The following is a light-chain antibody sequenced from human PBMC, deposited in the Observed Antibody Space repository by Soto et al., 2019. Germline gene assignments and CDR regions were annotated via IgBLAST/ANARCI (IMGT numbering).Light chain of an antibody. Sequence: DIVMTQSPDSLTVSLGERATVNCKSSQSILYNSNNKNYLAWYQQKIGQPPKLLISWASIRESGVPDRFSGSGSGTDFTLTISSLQAEDVAVYYCQQYYDPPLTLGGGTKVEI. CDR2: WAS. CDR1: QSILYNSNNKNY. CDR3: QQYYDPPLT. V-gene: IGKV4-1*01. J-gene: IGKJ4*01.